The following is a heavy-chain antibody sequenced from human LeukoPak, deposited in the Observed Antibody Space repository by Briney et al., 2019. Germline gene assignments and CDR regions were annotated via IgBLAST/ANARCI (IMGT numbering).Heavy chain of an antibody. CDR3: VPSAVGRAVSFDVDY. CDR2: IKHEGSEK. V-gene: IGHV3-7*01. D-gene: IGHD3-10*01. CDR1: GFTFSSDW. Sequence: GGSLRLSCAASGFTFSSDWMNWVRQAPGKGVEGVATIKHEGSEKNYVDSVKGRFTISRDNAKNSLYLQLNSLRAEDTAVYYCVPSAVGRAVSFDVDYWGQGTLVTVSS. J-gene: IGHJ4*02.